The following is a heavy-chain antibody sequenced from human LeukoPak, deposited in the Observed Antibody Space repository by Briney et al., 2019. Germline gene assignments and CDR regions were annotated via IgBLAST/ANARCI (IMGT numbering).Heavy chain of an antibody. CDR2: ISAYNGNT. CDR3: ARALSYDSSGYYVFDY. J-gene: IGHJ4*02. V-gene: IGHV1-18*01. D-gene: IGHD3-22*01. Sequence: GASVTVPFTASGYTFTSYGISWVRQAPGQGLEWMGWISAYNGNTNYAQKLQGRVTMTTDTSTSTAYMELRSLRSDDTAVYYCARALSYDSSGYYVFDYWGQGTLVTVSS. CDR1: GYTFTSYG.